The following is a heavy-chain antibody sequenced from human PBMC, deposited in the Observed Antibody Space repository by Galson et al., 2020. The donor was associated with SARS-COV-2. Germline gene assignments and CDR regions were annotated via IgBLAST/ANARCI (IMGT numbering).Heavy chain of an antibody. V-gene: IGHV3-7*03. J-gene: IGHJ4*02. CDR2: INEDGSEK. CDR3: ASYGNYAGGLDY. Sequence: GESLKISCAASGFTFSTYWMTWVRQAPGKGLEWVANINEDGSEKYYVDSAKGRFTITRDNAKNSLYLQMNSLRGEDTAVYYCASYGNYAGGLDYWGQGSLVTVSS. D-gene: IGHD1-7*01. CDR1: GFTFSTYW.